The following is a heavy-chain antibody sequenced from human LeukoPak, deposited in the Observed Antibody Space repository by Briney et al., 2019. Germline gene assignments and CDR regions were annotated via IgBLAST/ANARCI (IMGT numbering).Heavy chain of an antibody. CDR1: GFTFSSYE. D-gene: IGHD3-10*02. Sequence: GGSLRLSCAASGFTFSSYEMNWVRQAPGKGLEWVSYISSSGSTIYYADSVKGRFTISRDNAKNSLYLQMNSLRAEDTAVYYCAELGLTMIGGVWGKGTTVTVSS. V-gene: IGHV3-48*03. J-gene: IGHJ6*04. CDR3: AELGLTMIGGV. CDR2: ISSSGSTI.